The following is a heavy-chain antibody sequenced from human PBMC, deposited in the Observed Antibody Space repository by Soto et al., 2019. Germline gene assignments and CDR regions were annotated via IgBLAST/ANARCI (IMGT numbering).Heavy chain of an antibody. CDR3: ATASFYDFWSGYFAFDS. CDR1: GVTVRYVL. J-gene: IGHJ5*01. V-gene: IGHV3-15*01. CDR2: IRSETDGGAT. D-gene: IGHD3-3*01. Sequence: EVHLVESGGGSVKPGGSLTLSCAASGVTVRYVLMSWVRQAPGQGLEWVGRIRSETDGGATDYSAAVKDRFTISREDSEKTLSLQMNSLKAEDTAVYYCATASFYDFWSGYFAFDSWGQGILVTVSS.